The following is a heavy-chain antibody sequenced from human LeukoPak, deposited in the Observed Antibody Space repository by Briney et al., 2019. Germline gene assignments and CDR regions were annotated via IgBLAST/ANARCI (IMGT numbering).Heavy chain of an antibody. CDR1: GFTFSSYA. Sequence: GGSLRLSCAASGFTFSSYAMHWVRQAPGKGLEWVAVISYDGSNKYYADSVKGRFTISRDNSKNTLYLQMNSLRAEDTAVYYCASGVGATSSDYWGQGTLVTVSS. J-gene: IGHJ4*02. D-gene: IGHD1-26*01. V-gene: IGHV3-30-3*01. CDR2: ISYDGSNK. CDR3: ASGVGATSSDY.